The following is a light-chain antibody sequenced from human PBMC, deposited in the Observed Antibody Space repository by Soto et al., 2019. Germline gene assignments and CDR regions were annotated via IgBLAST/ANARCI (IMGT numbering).Light chain of an antibody. V-gene: IGKV3-20*01. CDR1: QSISSTY. J-gene: IGKJ2*01. CDR3: QQYGASPIYT. CDR2: GAS. Sequence: EIVLTQSPGTLSLSPGERATLSCRASQSISSTYLAWYQQKPGQAPRLLIYGASSRATGTPDRFSGSGSGTAFTLTISRLEPEDFAVYYCQQYGASPIYTFGQGTKLEIK.